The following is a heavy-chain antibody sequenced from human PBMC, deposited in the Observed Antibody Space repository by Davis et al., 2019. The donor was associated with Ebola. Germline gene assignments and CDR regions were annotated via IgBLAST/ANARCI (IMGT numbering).Heavy chain of an antibody. D-gene: IGHD4-17*01. J-gene: IGHJ6*04. V-gene: IGHV3-30*18. CDR1: GFTFSSYG. CDR3: AKDIASSTVTDLFYYYYGMDV. CDR2: ISYDGSNK. Sequence: GESLKISCAVSGFTFSSYGMHWVRQAPGKGLEWVAVISYDGSNKYYADSVKGRFTISRDNSKNTLYLQMNSLRAEDTAVYYCAKDIASSTVTDLFYYYYGMDVWGKGTTVTVSS.